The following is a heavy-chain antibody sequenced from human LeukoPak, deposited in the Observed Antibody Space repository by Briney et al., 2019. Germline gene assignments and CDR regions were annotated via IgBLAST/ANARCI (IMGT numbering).Heavy chain of an antibody. D-gene: IGHD3-10*01. J-gene: IGHJ6*02. CDR2: INPHIGDT. Sequence: ASVKVSCKASGYTFTDYSVHWVRQAPGQGLEWLGWINPHIGDTNIAQKFQGRLIMTRDTSISTVHMELSSLRSDDTAVYYCARDQRLTMARGIKGYGLDVWGQGTTVTVSS. CDR1: GYTFTDYS. V-gene: IGHV1-2*02. CDR3: ARDQRLTMARGIKGYGLDV.